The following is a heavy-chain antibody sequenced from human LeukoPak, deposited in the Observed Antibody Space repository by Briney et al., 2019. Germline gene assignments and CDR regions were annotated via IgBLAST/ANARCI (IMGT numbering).Heavy chain of an antibody. CDR1: GYTFTRYY. CDR2: INPSGGST. CDR3: ARASPSGKIVANPIDY. Sequence: ASVKVSCKASGYTFTRYYIHWVRQAPGQGLEWMGIINPSGGSTSYAQKFQGRVTMTRDTSTSTVYMELSSLRSEDTAVYYCARASPSGKIVANPIDYWGQGTLVTVSS. J-gene: IGHJ4*02. V-gene: IGHV1-46*01. D-gene: IGHD3-22*01.